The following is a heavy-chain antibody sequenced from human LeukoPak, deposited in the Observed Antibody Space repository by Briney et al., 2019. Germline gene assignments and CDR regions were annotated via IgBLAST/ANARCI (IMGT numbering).Heavy chain of an antibody. Sequence: SETLSLTCTVSGGSISSGGYYWSWIRQHPGKGVERIGYIYYSGSTYYNPSLKSRVTIPVDTSKNQFSLKLSSVTAADTAVYYCARADDGYNFPAHLNYFDYWGQGTLVTVSS. CDR2: IYYSGST. CDR3: ARADDGYNFPAHLNYFDY. J-gene: IGHJ4*02. V-gene: IGHV4-31*03. D-gene: IGHD5-24*01. CDR1: GGSISSGGYY.